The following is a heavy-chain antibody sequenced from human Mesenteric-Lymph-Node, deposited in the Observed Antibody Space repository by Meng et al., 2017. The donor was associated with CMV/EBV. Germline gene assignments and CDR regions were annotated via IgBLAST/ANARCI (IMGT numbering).Heavy chain of an antibody. V-gene: IGHV3-21*01. CDR1: GFSFSSYS. CDR3: ASYRPDFCSDTIDY. CDR2: IISSSSFI. D-gene: IGHD3-3*01. J-gene: IGHJ4*02. Sequence: GGSLRLSCAASGFSFSSYSMNWVRQAPGRGLGWVSSIISSSSFIYYADSVMGRFTISRDNAKNSLYLQMNSLRAEDTAVYYCASYRPDFCSDTIDYWGQGTLVTVSS.